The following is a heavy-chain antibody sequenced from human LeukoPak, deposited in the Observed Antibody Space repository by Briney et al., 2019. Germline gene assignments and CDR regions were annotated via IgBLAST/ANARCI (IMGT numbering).Heavy chain of an antibody. J-gene: IGHJ4*02. Sequence: WASVKVSCKASGYTFTSYGISWVRQAPGQGLEWMGWISAYNGNTNYAQKLQGRVTMTTDTSTSAAYMELRSLRSDDTAVYYCAREGGAYYDYVWGSSVQAYWGQGTLVTVSS. CDR2: ISAYNGNT. D-gene: IGHD3-16*01. CDR3: AREGGAYYDYVWGSSVQAY. V-gene: IGHV1-18*01. CDR1: GYTFTSYG.